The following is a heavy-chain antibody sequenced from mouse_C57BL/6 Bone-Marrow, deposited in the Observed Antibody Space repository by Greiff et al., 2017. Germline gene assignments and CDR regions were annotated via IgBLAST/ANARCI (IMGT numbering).Heavy chain of an antibody. Sequence: VQLQQSGGGLVKPGGSLKLSCAASGFTFSDYGMHWVRQAPEKGLEWVAYISSGSSSIYYADTVKGRFTISRYNAKNTLFLQMTSLRSEDTAMYYCARGSNFDAMDYWGQGTSVTVSS. CDR1: GFTFSDYG. J-gene: IGHJ4*01. CDR2: ISSGSSSI. D-gene: IGHD4-1*01. V-gene: IGHV5-17*01. CDR3: ARGSNFDAMDY.